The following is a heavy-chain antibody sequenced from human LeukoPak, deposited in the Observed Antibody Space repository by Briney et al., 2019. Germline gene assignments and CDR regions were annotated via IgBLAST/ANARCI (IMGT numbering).Heavy chain of an antibody. V-gene: IGHV1-24*01. CDR3: VSGSYLNFDY. Sequence: ASVKVSCKVSGYTLTELSMHWVRQAPGKGLEWMGGFDPEDGETIYAQKFQGRVTMTEDTSTDTAYMELSSLRSGDTAVYYCVSGSYLNFDYWGQGTLVTVSS. J-gene: IGHJ4*02. D-gene: IGHD3-10*01. CDR2: FDPEDGET. CDR1: GYTLTELS.